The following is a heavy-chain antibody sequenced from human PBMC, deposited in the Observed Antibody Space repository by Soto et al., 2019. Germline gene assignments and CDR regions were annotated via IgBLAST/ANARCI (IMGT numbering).Heavy chain of an antibody. J-gene: IGHJ6*02. CDR2: IDPGDSNT. V-gene: IGHV5-10-1*01. Sequence: GESLKISCKTSGYSFNTFWISWVRQVPGKGLEWMGRIDPGDSNTNYSPSLQGHVTLSVDKSIGTAYLQWSSLKASDTGIYYCARQGCYYYYGMDVWGQGTAVTVSS. CDR1: GYSFNTFW. CDR3: ARQGCYYYYGMDV.